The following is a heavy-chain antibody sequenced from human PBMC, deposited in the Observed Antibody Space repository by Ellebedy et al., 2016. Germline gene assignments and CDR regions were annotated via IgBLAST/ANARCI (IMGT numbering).Heavy chain of an antibody. Sequence: GESLKISXEASGLIVSYNSMNWVRQAPGKGLEWISHISGASGTVYYVDSVKGRFTMSRDNAKNSLYLQMNSLRAEETAMYFCTRGANYTFDIWGQGTMVTVSS. CDR1: GLIVSYNS. D-gene: IGHD1-7*01. J-gene: IGHJ3*02. V-gene: IGHV3-48*04. CDR3: TRGANYTFDI. CDR2: ISGASGTV.